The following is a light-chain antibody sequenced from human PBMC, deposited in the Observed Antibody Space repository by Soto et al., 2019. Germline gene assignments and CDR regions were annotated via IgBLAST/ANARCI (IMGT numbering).Light chain of an antibody. Sequence: EIVLTQSPGTLSLSPGERATLSCRASQSVSSSYFAWYQQKPGQPPRLLIYGASSRATGIPDRFSGSGSGTDITLTISRLEPEDFAVYYCQQYGTSPWTFGQGTKVEIK. V-gene: IGKV3-20*01. CDR2: GAS. CDR1: QSVSSSY. CDR3: QQYGTSPWT. J-gene: IGKJ1*01.